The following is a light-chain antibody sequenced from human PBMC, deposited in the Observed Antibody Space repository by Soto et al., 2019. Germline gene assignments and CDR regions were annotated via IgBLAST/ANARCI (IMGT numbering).Light chain of an antibody. CDR2: GAS. CDR1: RSVSSS. J-gene: IGKJ5*01. V-gene: IGKV3-15*01. CDR3: QQYNNWPSIT. Sequence: EIVMTQSPATLSVSPGERATLSCRASRSVSSSLAWYQQKPGQAPRLLIYGASTRATGVPARFSGTGSGTDFTLTISSLQSEDFAFYYCQQYNNWPSITFGQGTRLEIK.